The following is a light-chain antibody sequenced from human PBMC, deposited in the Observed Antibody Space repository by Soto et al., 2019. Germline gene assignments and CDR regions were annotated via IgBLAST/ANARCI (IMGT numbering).Light chain of an antibody. CDR3: KYYGSSQWT. CDR1: QSVSSNY. J-gene: IGKJ1*01. V-gene: IGKV3-20*01. Sequence: EIVLTQSPGTLSLSPGERGTLSCRASQSVSSNYLAWYQQKPGQAPRLLIYSAFSRATGIPDRFSGSGSGTDFTLTIRRLEPEDLAVYYCKYYGSSQWTFGKGTNVEIK. CDR2: SAF.